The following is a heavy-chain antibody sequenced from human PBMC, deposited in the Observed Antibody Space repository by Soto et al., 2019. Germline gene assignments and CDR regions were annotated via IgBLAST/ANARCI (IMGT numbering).Heavy chain of an antibody. CDR1: GFTFSSYA. Sequence: PGGSLRLSCAASGFTFSSYAMSWVRQAPGKGLKWVSAISGSGGSTYYADSVKGRYTISRDNSKNTLYLQMNSLRAEDTAVTNWAIRHDCGEYTHDYWGQGTLVRVSS. CDR2: ISGSGGST. D-gene: IGHD4-17*01. V-gene: IGHV3-23*01. J-gene: IGHJ4*02. CDR3: AIRHDCGEYTHDY.